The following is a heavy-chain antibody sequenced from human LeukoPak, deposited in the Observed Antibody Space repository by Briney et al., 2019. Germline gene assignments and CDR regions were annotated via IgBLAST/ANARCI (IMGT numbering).Heavy chain of an antibody. Sequence: SETLSLTCTVSGGSISSYYWSWIRQPPGKGLEWIGYIYYSGSTNYNPSLKSRVTISVDTSKSQFSLKLSSVTAADTAVYYCARGKRRELPFDYWGQGTLVTVSS. CDR1: GGSISSYY. CDR2: IYYSGST. V-gene: IGHV4-59*01. D-gene: IGHD1-26*01. CDR3: ARGKRRELPFDY. J-gene: IGHJ4*02.